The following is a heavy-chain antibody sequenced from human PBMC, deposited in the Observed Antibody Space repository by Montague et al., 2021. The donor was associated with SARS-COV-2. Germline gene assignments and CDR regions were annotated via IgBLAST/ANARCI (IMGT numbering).Heavy chain of an antibody. CDR2: IHYSGIT. CDR1: GGSFSSSPYY. J-gene: IGHJ2*01. Sequence: SQTLSLTCAVSGGSFSSSPYYWGWVRQSPGKGLEWIGNIHYSGITDYNASLKTRVTISVDTSKNQFSLKLTSVTAADTAVYYCARPRRPYCSSTSCPNWYFDRWGSGTRGTVCS. V-gene: IGHV4-39*01. D-gene: IGHD2-2*01. CDR3: ARPRRPYCSSTSCPNWYFDR.